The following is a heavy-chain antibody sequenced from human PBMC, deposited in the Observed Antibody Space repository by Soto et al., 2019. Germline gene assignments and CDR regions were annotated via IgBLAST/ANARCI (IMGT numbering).Heavy chain of an antibody. CDR3: AKLRIYCSGGSCYDY. D-gene: IGHD2-15*01. J-gene: IGHJ4*02. CDR2: FDPEDGET. CDR1: GYTLTELS. V-gene: IGHV1-24*01. Sequence: ASVKVSCKVSGYTLTELSMHWVRQAPGKGLEWMGGFDPEDGETIYAQKFQGRVTMTEDTSTDTAYMELSSLRAEDTAVYYCAKLRIYCSGGSCYDYWGQGTLVTVSS.